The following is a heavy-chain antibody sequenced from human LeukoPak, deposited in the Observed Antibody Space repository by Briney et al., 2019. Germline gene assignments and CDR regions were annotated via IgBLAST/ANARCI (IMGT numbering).Heavy chain of an antibody. CDR3: ARGTGYSSSWQGYFDY. J-gene: IGHJ4*02. CDR1: GYTFTSYD. V-gene: IGHV1-8*01. D-gene: IGHD6-13*01. CDR2: MNPNSGNT. Sequence: ASVKVSCKASGYTFTSYDINWVRQATGQGLEWLGWMNPNSGNTGYAQKFQGRVTMTRDTSISTAYMELNSLRSEDTAVYYCARGTGYSSSWQGYFDYWGQGTLVTVSS.